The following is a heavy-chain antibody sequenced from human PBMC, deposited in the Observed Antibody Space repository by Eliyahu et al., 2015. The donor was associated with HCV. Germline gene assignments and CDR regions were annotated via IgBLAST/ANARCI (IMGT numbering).Heavy chain of an antibody. V-gene: IGHV3-73*02. D-gene: IGHD1-26*01. CDR1: GSXFSGSA. Sequence: EVQLVESGGGLVQPGGFLKLSCAASGSXFSGSAFPWVRQASGKGLEWVGRIRSKADSYATLYAASVKGRFTISRDDSKNTAYLQMNSLRTEDTAVYYCIGIGGYDAFDFWGQGTMVTVSS. CDR2: IRSKADSYAT. CDR3: IGIGGYDAFDF. J-gene: IGHJ3*01.